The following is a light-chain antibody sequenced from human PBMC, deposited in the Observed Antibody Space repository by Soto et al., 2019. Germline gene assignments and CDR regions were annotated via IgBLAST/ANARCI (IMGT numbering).Light chain of an antibody. Sequence: DRVTITCRASQGISSYLAWYQQKPGKAPKLLIYAASTLQSGVPSRFSGSGSGTDFTLTISSLQPEDFATYYCQQLNSYPQVTFGPGTKVDIK. V-gene: IGKV1-9*01. CDR2: AAS. CDR1: QGISSY. CDR3: QQLNSYPQVT. J-gene: IGKJ3*01.